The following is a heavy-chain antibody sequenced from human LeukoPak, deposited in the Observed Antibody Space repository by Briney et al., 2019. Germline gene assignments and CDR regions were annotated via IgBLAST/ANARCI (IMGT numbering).Heavy chain of an antibody. CDR3: AKDRPFYSRDGLFGAFDI. J-gene: IGHJ3*02. V-gene: IGHV1-69*13. CDR1: GGTFSSYA. CDR2: IIPIFGTA. D-gene: IGHD6-13*01. Sequence: ASVKVSCKASGGTFSSYAISWVRQAPGQGLEWMGGIIPIFGTANYAQKFQGRVTITADESTSTAYMELSSLRSEDTAVYYCAKDRPFYSRDGLFGAFDIWGQGTMVTVSS.